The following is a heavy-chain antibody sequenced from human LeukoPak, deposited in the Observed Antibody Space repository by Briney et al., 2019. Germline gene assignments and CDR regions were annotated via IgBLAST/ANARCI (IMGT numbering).Heavy chain of an antibody. CDR2: IYYSGST. CDR3: ARGWFGDVAADDWYFDL. D-gene: IGHD3-10*01. J-gene: IGHJ2*01. Sequence: SEPLSLTCTLSGGSISRYYWSWIRQPPGKGLAWIGYIYYSGSTNYNPSLKSRVTISVDTSKNQFSLKLSSVTAADTAVYYCARGWFGDVAADDWYFDLWGRGTLVTVSS. V-gene: IGHV4-59*01. CDR1: GGSISRYY.